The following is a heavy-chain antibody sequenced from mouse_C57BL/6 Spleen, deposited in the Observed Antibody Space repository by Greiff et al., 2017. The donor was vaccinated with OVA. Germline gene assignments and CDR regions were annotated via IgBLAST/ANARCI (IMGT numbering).Heavy chain of an antibody. D-gene: IGHD2-3*01. Sequence: EVQLKESGPELVKPGASVKIPCKASGYTFTDYNMDWVKQSHGKSLEWIGDINPNNGGTIYNQKFKGKATLTVDKSSSTAYMELRSLTSEDTAVYYCARWNYDGFAYWGQGTLVTVSA. CDR3: ARWNYDGFAY. J-gene: IGHJ3*01. CDR2: INPNNGGT. CDR1: GYTFTDYN. V-gene: IGHV1-18*01.